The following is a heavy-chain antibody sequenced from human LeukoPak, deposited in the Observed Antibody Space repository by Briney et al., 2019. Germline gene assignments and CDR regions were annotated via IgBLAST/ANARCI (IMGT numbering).Heavy chain of an antibody. D-gene: IGHD3-10*01. CDR3: ANSDGPY. CDR2: ISYDGSNK. V-gene: IGHV3-30*18. J-gene: IGHJ4*02. CDR1: GFTFSSYG. Sequence: GGSLRLSCAASGFTFSSYGMHWVRQAPGKGLEWVAVISYDGSNKYYADSVKGRFTISRDNSKNTLYLQMNSLRAEDTAMYYCANSDGPYWGQGTLVTVSS.